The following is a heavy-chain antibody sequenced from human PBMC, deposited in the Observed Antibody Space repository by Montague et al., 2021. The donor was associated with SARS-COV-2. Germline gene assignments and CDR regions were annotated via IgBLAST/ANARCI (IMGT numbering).Heavy chain of an antibody. V-gene: IGHV3-23*01. CDR3: ARDRPAILGDSGYDTFDY. J-gene: IGHJ4*02. CDR1: GFSFRRYA. CDR2: ISGNGAST. D-gene: IGHD5-12*01. Sequence: SLRLSCAASGFSFRRYAMSWVRQAPGKGLEWISGISGNGASTYYSESVKGRFTVSRDNFKDTLHLEMSNLRVADTALYYCARDRPAILGDSGYDTFDYWGQGTLVTVSS.